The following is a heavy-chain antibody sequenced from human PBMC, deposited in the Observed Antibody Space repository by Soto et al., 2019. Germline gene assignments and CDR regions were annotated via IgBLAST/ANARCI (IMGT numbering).Heavy chain of an antibody. CDR3: ARGDYGTGGYPFPYVDY. Sequence: HEHLVQSGAEVKRPGASLKVSCKASGYSFTGYYIHWVRQAPGQGLEWMGWINPDSGATNYAQNFLGRVTLTSDTSISTASMDLTSLTSDDTAVYYCARGDYGTGGYPFPYVDYWGQGTLVIGSS. D-gene: IGHD2-8*02. CDR2: INPDSGAT. V-gene: IGHV1-2*02. CDR1: GYSFTGYY. J-gene: IGHJ4*02.